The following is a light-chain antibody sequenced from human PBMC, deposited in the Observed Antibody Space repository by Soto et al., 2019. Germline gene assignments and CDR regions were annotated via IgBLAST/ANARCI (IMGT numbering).Light chain of an antibody. J-gene: IGLJ2*01. CDR2: DVS. CDR1: GSDVGGYNY. CDR3: SSYTSASTPLV. Sequence: HSALTQPASVSGSPGQSITISCTRTGSDVGGYNYVSWYQQHPGKAPKVMIYDVSNRPSGVSNRFSGSKSGNTASLTISGLQAEDEADYYCSSYTSASTPLVFGGGTQLTVL. V-gene: IGLV2-14*01.